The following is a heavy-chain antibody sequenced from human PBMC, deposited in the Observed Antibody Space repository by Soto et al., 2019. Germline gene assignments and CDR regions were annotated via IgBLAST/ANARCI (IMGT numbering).Heavy chain of an antibody. D-gene: IGHD2-15*01. J-gene: IGHJ6*02. Sequence: PGGSLRLSCAASGFTFSSYGMHWVRQAPGKGLEWVAVIWYDGSNKYYADSVKGRFAISRDNSKNTLYLQMNSLRAEDTAVYYCARDGVVAATPYYYYYGMDVWGQGTTVIVSS. CDR1: GFTFSSYG. CDR2: IWYDGSNK. V-gene: IGHV3-33*01. CDR3: ARDGVVAATPYYYYYGMDV.